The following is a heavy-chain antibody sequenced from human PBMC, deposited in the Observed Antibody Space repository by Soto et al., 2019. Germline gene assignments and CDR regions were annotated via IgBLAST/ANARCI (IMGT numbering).Heavy chain of an antibody. D-gene: IGHD2-21*02. CDR2: VHYSGSV. Sequence: TLSLTCTVSGGSISFDHYHWTWIRQPPGKGLEWIGYVHYSGSVLYNPSLQSRVSISVDTSKDQFSLKLSSVTAADTAVYFCAREDDGGDRDYYGLDVWGQGTTVTVSS. V-gene: IGHV4-30-4*01. CDR3: AREDDGGDRDYYGLDV. J-gene: IGHJ6*02. CDR1: GGSISFDHYH.